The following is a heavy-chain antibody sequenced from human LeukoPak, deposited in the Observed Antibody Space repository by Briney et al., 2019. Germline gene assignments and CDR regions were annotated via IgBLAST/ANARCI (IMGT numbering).Heavy chain of an antibody. CDR2: ISGSSGSI. CDR3: AKGVSNPQLRSWFDP. D-gene: IGHD2-2*01. V-gene: IGHV3-23*01. CDR1: GFTFSSYW. Sequence: PGGSLRLSCAASGFTFSSYWMSWVRQAPGKGLEWLSDISGSSGSIYYADSVKGRFTISRDNSKNTLYLQMNSLRAEDTAVYYCAKGVSNPQLRSWFDPWGQGTLVTVSS. J-gene: IGHJ5*02.